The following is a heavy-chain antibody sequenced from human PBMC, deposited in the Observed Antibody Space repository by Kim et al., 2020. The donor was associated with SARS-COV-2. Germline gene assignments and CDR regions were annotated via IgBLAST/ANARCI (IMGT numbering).Heavy chain of an antibody. CDR2: ISSSSGYT. V-gene: IGHV3-11*05. J-gene: IGHJ3*01. CDR1: GFTFSDKF. D-gene: IGHD2-2*01. Sequence: GGSLILSCAASGFTFSDKFMSWIRQAPGKGLEWVSYISSSSGYTNYADSVKGRFTISRDNAKSSLYLQMNSLRAEDTAVYYCVRVRTSSGEAFDFWGQGTMVTVSS. CDR3: VRVRTSSGEAFDF.